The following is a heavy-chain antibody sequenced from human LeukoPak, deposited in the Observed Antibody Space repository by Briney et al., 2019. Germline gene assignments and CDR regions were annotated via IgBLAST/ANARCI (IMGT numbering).Heavy chain of an antibody. Sequence: GGSLRLSCAASGFTFSSYWMHWVRQAPGEGLVWVSRINSDGTSRSYADSVKGRFTISRDNAKNTLYLQMNSLRAEDTAVYYCARDPAIQTWLSAYYFDYWGQGTQVTVSS. CDR1: GFTFSSYW. D-gene: IGHD3-22*01. V-gene: IGHV3-74*01. CDR2: INSDGTSR. J-gene: IGHJ4*02. CDR3: ARDPAIQTWLSAYYFDY.